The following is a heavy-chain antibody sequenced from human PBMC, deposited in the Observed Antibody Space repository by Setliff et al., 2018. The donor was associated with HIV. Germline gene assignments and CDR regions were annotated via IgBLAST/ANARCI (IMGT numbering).Heavy chain of an antibody. J-gene: IGHJ6*02. V-gene: IGHV4-4*07. CDR3: AREDYYYYGMDV. CDR1: DSGTYY. CDR2: VSSRGDT. Sequence: PSETLSLTCTVSDSGTYYWSWIRQPAGKGLEWIGRVSSRGDTNYNPSLKSRVTMSVDTSKNQFSLKLSSVTAADTAVYYCAREDYYYYGMDVWGQGTTVTSP.